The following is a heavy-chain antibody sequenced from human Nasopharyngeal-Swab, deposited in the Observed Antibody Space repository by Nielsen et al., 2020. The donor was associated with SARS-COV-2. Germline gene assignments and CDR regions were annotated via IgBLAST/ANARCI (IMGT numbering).Heavy chain of an antibody. D-gene: IGHD3-22*01. CDR1: GGSISSGGYY. CDR2: IYYSGIT. V-gene: IGHV4-31*03. CDR3: AREYYYDSATPNWFDP. J-gene: IGHJ5*02. Sequence: LRLSCTVSGGSISSGGYYWSWIRQHPGKGLEWIGYIYYSGITFYSPSLKSRVTISVDTAKNQFSLKLNSVTAADTAVYFCAREYYYDSATPNWFDPWGQGTLVTVSS.